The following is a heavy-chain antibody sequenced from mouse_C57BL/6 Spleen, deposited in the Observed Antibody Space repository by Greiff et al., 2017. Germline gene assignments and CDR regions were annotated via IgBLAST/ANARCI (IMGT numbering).Heavy chain of an antibody. CDR2: IDPSDSYT. D-gene: IGHD3-2*02. J-gene: IGHJ2*01. Sequence: QVQLQQPGAELVMPGASVKLSCKASGYTFTSYWMHWVKQRPGQGLEWIGEIDPSDSYTNYNQKFKGKSTLTVDKSSSTAYMQLSSLTSEDSAVYYCERKAQATGFDYWGQGTTLTVSS. CDR1: GYTFTSYW. CDR3: ERKAQATGFDY. V-gene: IGHV1-69*01.